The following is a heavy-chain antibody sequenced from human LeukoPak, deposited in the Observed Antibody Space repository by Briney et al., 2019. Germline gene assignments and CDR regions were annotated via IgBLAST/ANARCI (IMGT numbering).Heavy chain of an antibody. V-gene: IGHV3-23*01. CDR2: ISGSGGST. CDR3: AKDRWTYCSSTSCSPDY. D-gene: IGHD2-2*01. Sequence: GESLRLSCAASGFTFSSYAMSWVRQAPGKGLEWVSAISGSGGSTYYADSVKGRFTISRDNSKNPLYLQMNSLRAEDTAVYYCAKDRWTYCSSTSCSPDYWGQGTLVTVSS. CDR1: GFTFSSYA. J-gene: IGHJ4*02.